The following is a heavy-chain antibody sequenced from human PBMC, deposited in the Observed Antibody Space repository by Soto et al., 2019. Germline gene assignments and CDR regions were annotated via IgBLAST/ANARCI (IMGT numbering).Heavy chain of an antibody. Sequence: QVQLQESGPGLVKPSGTLSLTCAVSGDSISGSNWWSWVRQSPGKGLEWTGEIYHSGNTNYNPSLKGRATISVDKSKNQFSLRLNSVTAADTAVYYCVRVVWGVPAPGTSGWFDPWGQGTLVTVSS. CDR3: VRVVWGVPAPGTSGWFDP. D-gene: IGHD6-13*01. CDR1: GDSISGSNW. CDR2: IYHSGNT. J-gene: IGHJ5*02. V-gene: IGHV4-4*02.